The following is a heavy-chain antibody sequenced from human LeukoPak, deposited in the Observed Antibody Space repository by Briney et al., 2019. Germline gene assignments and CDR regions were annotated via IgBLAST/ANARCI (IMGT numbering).Heavy chain of an antibody. V-gene: IGHV4-59*12. CDR3: ARENSGLPI. CDR2: IYYSGST. D-gene: IGHD1-26*01. Sequence: SETLSLTCTVSGGSISSYYWSWIRQPPGKGLEWIGYIYYSGSTNYNPSLKSRVTISVDTSKNQFSLQLNSVTPEDTAVYYCARENSGLPIWGQGTMVTVSS. CDR1: GGSISSYY. J-gene: IGHJ3*02.